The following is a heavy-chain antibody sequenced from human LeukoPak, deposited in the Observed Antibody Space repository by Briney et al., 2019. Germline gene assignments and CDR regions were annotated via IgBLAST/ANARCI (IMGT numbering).Heavy chain of an antibody. D-gene: IGHD5-18*01. CDR2: INHSGST. Sequence: SETLSLTCAVYGGSFSGHYWSWSRQPPGKGLEWIGEINHSGSTNYNPSLKSRVTISVDTSKNQFSLKLSSVTAADTAVYYCARGGSGYSYGLFDYWGQGTLVTVSS. V-gene: IGHV4-34*01. CDR3: ARGGSGYSYGLFDY. J-gene: IGHJ4*02. CDR1: GGSFSGHY.